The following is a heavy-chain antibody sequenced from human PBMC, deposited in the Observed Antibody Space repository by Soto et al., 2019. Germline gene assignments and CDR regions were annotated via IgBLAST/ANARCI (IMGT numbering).Heavy chain of an antibody. CDR3: ARGHDFWSGYYGFDY. J-gene: IGHJ4*02. D-gene: IGHD3-3*01. Sequence: LRLSCAASGFTFSSYSMNWVRQAPGKGLEWVSYISSSTSTIFYADSVKGRFTISRDNAKDSLYLQMNSPRDEDTAVYYCARGHDFWSGYYGFDYWGQGTLVTV. CDR1: GFTFSSYS. CDR2: ISSSTSTI. V-gene: IGHV3-48*02.